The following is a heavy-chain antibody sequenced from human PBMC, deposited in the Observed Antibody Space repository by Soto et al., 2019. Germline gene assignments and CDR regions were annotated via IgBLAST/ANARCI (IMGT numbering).Heavy chain of an antibody. Sequence: GGFLRLSCAASGFSFSDYGIHWVRLAPGKGLEWVAVVWFCGTEQYYADSVKGRFIISRDNSKNTLYLQMNSLRAEDTAVYYCAKEIPEHDFWSGYSPGSAFDIWGQGTMVPVSS. CDR2: VWFCGTEQ. D-gene: IGHD3-3*01. CDR3: AKEIPEHDFWSGYSPGSAFDI. J-gene: IGHJ3*02. V-gene: IGHV3-33*06. CDR1: GFSFSDYG.